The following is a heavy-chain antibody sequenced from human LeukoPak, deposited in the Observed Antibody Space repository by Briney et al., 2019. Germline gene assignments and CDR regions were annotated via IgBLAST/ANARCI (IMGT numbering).Heavy chain of an antibody. CDR1: GGSISSYY. Sequence: SETLSLTCTVSGGSISSYYWSWIRQSPGKGLEWIEYIYYSGITNYNPSLKSRVTISLDTSKNQFSLKLSSVTADDTAVYYCARVLIVSRSWFDPWGQGTLVTVSS. J-gene: IGHJ5*02. D-gene: IGHD2-8*01. CDR3: ARVLIVSRSWFDP. CDR2: IYYSGIT. V-gene: IGHV4-59*01.